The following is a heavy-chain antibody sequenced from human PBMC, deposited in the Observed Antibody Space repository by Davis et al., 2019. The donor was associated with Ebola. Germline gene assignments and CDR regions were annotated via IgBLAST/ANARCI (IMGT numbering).Heavy chain of an antibody. V-gene: IGHV3-23*01. CDR2: ISGNGGSI. Sequence: GESLKISCAASGFTFSTYVMTWVRQAPGKGLEWVSSISGNGGSIYYADSVKGRFTISRDNSKNTLYLQMSSLRAEDTAVYYCVKGSVVPAAIKYLIFDYWGQGTLVTVSS. J-gene: IGHJ4*02. CDR3: VKGSVVPAAIKYLIFDY. CDR1: GFTFSTYV. D-gene: IGHD2-2*01.